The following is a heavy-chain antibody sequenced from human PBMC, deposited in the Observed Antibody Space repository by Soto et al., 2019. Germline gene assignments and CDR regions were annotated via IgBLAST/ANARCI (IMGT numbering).Heavy chain of an antibody. CDR3: ARGPRWLELRGGRSWFDP. V-gene: IGHV4-34*01. J-gene: IGHJ5*02. CDR1: GGSFSGYY. CDR2: INHSGST. Sequence: QVQLQQWGAGLLKPSETLSLTCAVYGGSFSGYYWSWIRQPPGKGLEWIGEINHSGSTNYNPSLKSRVTISVDTSKIQFSLKLSSVTAADTAVYYCARGPRWLELRGGRSWFDPWGQGTLVTVSS. D-gene: IGHD5-12*01.